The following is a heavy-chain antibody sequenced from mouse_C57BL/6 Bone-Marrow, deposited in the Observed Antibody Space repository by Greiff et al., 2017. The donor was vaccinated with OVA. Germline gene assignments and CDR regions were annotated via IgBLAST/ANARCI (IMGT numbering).Heavy chain of an antibody. V-gene: IGHV1-50*01. CDR3: ASLGLFDY. CDR2: IDPSDSYT. J-gene: IGHJ2*01. D-gene: IGHD4-1*01. Sequence: HVQLQQPGAELVKPGASVKLSCKASGYTFTSYWMQWVKQRPGQGLEWIGEIDPSDSYTNYNQKFKGKATLTVDTSSSTAYMQLSSLTSEDSAVYYCASLGLFDYWGQGTTLTVSS. CDR1: GYTFTSYW.